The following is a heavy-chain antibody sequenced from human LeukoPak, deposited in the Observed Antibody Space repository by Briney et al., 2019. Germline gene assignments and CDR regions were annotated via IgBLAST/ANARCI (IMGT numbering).Heavy chain of an antibody. J-gene: IGHJ3*02. CDR3: ARISDLLRAFEM. CDR2: IYYTGNT. V-gene: IGHV4-59*08. CDR1: PLSVTNYY. Sequence: SETLSLTCAVSPLSVTNYYWSWIRQPPGKGLEWIGYIYYTGNTNYNPSLKSRVTLSLDTSKNQFSLRLNSVTATDTAVYYCARISDLLRAFEMWGQGTMVTVSS. D-gene: IGHD1-26*01.